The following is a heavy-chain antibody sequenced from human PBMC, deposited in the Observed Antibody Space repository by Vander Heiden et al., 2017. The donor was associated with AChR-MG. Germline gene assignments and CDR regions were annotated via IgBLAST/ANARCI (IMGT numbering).Heavy chain of an antibody. Sequence: EVQLLESGGGLVQPGGSLRLSCAASGFTFSSYAMGWVRQAPGKGLEWVSAISGSGGSTYYADSVKGRFTISRDNSKNTLYLQMNSLRAEDTAVYYCAKDLIMITFGGVIAPELDYWGQGTLVTVSS. J-gene: IGHJ4*02. CDR3: AKDLIMITFGGVIAPELDY. D-gene: IGHD3-16*02. CDR2: ISGSGGST. V-gene: IGHV3-23*01. CDR1: GFTFSSYA.